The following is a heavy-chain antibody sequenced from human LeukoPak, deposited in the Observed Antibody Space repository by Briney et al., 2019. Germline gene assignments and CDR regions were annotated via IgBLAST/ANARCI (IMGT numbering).Heavy chain of an antibody. D-gene: IGHD5-18*01. CDR2: FSFNGEST. CDR3: AKGGYSNGRYYYYYMDV. Sequence: GGSLRLSCAASGFTFSSYAMTWVRQAPGKGLEWVSSFSFNGESTYYADSAKGRFTISRDNSKNTLYLQMNSLRAEDTAVYYRAKGGYSNGRYYYYYMDVWGEGTTVTVSS. CDR1: GFTFSSYA. V-gene: IGHV3-23*01. J-gene: IGHJ6*03.